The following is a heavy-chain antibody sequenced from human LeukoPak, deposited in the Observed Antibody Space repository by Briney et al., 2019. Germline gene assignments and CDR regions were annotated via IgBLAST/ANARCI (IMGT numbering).Heavy chain of an antibody. V-gene: IGHV1-69*05. Sequence: SVKVSCKASGYTFNGYYMHWVRQAPGQGLEWMGRITPISGTANYAQRFQGRVTITTGESASTAYMELSSLRSEDAAVYYCARERSTAARTNWCDHWGQGTLVTVSS. J-gene: IGHJ5*02. CDR3: ARERSTAARTNWCDH. CDR1: GYTFNGYY. D-gene: IGHD1-14*01. CDR2: ITPISGTA.